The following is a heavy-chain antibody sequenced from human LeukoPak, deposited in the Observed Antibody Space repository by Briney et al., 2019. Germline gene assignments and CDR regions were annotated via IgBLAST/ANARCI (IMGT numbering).Heavy chain of an antibody. CDR3: AREYCSSTSCPGAFDI. V-gene: IGHV1-69*05. CDR1: GGTFSSYA. CDR2: IIPIFGTA. J-gene: IGHJ3*02. D-gene: IGHD2-2*01. Sequence: GSSVKVSCKASGGTFSSYAISWVRQAPGQGLEWMGGIIPIFGTANYAQKFQGRVTMTRNTSISTAYMELSSLRSEDTAVYYCAREYCSSTSCPGAFDIWGQGTMVTVSS.